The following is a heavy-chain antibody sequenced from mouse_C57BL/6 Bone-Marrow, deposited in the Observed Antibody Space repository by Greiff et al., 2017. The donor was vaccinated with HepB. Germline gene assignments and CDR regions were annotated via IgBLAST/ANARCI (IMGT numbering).Heavy chain of an antibody. CDR1: GFTFSDYG. V-gene: IGHV5-15*01. Sequence: EVQVVESGGGLVQPGGSLKLSCAASGFTFSDYGMAWVRQAPRKGPEWVAFISNLAYSIYYADTVTGRFTISRENAKNTLYLEMSSLRSEDTAMYYCARHDGYYLAYWGQGTLVTVSA. D-gene: IGHD2-3*01. CDR3: ARHDGYYLAY. CDR2: ISNLAYSI. J-gene: IGHJ3*01.